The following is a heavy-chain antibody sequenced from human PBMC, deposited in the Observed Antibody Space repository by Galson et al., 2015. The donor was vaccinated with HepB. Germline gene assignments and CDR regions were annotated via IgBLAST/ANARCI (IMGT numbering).Heavy chain of an antibody. Sequence: SLRLSCAASGFIFDDFAMHWVRQAPGKGLEWVSGISWNSGIIAYANSVKGRLTISRDNAKNSLYLQMNSLRAEDTALYYCATGTLGGSSALTQAFDYWGQGTLVTVSS. CDR3: ATGTLGGSSALTQAFDY. V-gene: IGHV3-9*01. CDR1: GFIFDDFA. J-gene: IGHJ4*02. D-gene: IGHD3-22*01. CDR2: ISWNSGII.